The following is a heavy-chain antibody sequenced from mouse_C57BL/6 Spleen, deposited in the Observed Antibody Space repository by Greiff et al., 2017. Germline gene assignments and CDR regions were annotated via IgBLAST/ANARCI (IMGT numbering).Heavy chain of an antibody. CDR1: GFTFSSYA. J-gene: IGHJ1*03. CDR2: ISDGGSYT. CDR3: ARDPLITTGVDWYCDV. V-gene: IGHV5-4*01. D-gene: IGHD1-1*01. Sequence: DVQLVESGGGLVKPGGSLKLSCAASGFTFSSYAMSWVRQTPEKRLEWVATISDGGSYTYYPDNVKGRFTISRDNAKNNLYLQMSHLKSEDTAMYYCARDPLITTGVDWYCDVWGTGTTVTVSS.